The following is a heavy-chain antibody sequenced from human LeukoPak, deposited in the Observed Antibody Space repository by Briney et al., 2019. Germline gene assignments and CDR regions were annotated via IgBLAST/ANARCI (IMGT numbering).Heavy chain of an antibody. J-gene: IGHJ5*02. CDR2: IYHSGST. Sequence: SETLSLTCAVFGYSISSGYYWGWIRQPPGKGLEWIGSIYHSGSTYYNPSLKSRVTISVDTSKNQFSLKLSSVTAADTAVYYCARVPDYDILTGYSANWFDPWGQGTLVTVSS. D-gene: IGHD3-9*01. V-gene: IGHV4-38-2*01. CDR3: ARVPDYDILTGYSANWFDP. CDR1: GYSISSGYY.